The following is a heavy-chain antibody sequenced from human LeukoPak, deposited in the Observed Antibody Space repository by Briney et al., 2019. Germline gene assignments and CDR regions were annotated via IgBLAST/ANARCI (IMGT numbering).Heavy chain of an antibody. D-gene: IGHD6-19*01. CDR3: ATGAGWYSN. V-gene: IGHV4-59*01. J-gene: IGHJ4*02. CDR1: GGSISIYY. CDR2: IYYSGST. Sequence: KPSETLSLTCTVSGGSISIYYWSWIRQPPGKGLEWIGYIYYSGSTNYNPSLRSRVTISLDTSKNQFSLRLTSVTAADTAVYYCATGAGWYSNWGQGTLVTVSS.